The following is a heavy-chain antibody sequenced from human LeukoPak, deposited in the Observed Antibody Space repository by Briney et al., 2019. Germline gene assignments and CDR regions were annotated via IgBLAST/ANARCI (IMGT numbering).Heavy chain of an antibody. CDR3: TTDPYDILTGQNWFDP. J-gene: IGHJ5*02. CDR1: GFTFSNAW. CDR2: IKSKTDGGTT. V-gene: IGHV3-15*01. Sequence: GGSLRLSCAASGFTFSNAWMSWVRQAPGKGLEWVGRIKSKTDGGTTDYAAPVKGRFTISRDDSKNTLYLQMNSLKTEDTAVYYCTTDPYDILTGQNWFDPWGQGTLVTVSS. D-gene: IGHD3-9*01.